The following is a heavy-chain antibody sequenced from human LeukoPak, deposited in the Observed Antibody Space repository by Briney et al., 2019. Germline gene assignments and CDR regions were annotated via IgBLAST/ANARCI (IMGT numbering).Heavy chain of an antibody. CDR2: IWYDGSSI. Sequence: GGSLRLSCAASGFTFSSNCMNWVRQAPGKGLEWVGVIWYDGSSIYYADSVKGRFTISRDNSKNTLYMQLNSLRAEDTAVYFCASPTHRYTYGVRGAFDVWGQGTMVTVSS. J-gene: IGHJ3*01. CDR3: ASPTHRYTYGVRGAFDV. CDR1: GFTFSSNC. D-gene: IGHD5-18*01. V-gene: IGHV3-33*08.